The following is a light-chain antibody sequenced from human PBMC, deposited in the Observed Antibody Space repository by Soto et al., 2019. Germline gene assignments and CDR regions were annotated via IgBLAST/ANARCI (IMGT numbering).Light chain of an antibody. CDR2: DVS. CDR3: SSYTTRSTYV. V-gene: IGLV2-14*03. CDR1: SRDIGFYNY. J-gene: IGLJ1*01. Sequence: QSALTQPASVSGSPGQSLTISCTGTSRDIGFYNYVSWYQQYPGNAPKLIIFDVSNRPSGVSGRFSGSKSGNTASLTISGLLPEDGADYYCSSYTTRSTYVFGSGTNVTVL.